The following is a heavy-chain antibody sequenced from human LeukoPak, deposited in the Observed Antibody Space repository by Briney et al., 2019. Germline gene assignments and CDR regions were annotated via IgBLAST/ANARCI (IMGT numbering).Heavy chain of an antibody. Sequence: SSGTLSLTCTVSGGSIRSYYWSWIRQPPGKGLEWIGYIYDSGSTNYNPSLKSRVTISVDTSKNQFSLKLSSVTAADTALYYCARGHLDSSGWFAFDAFDIWGQGTMVTVSS. V-gene: IGHV4-59*01. CDR3: ARGHLDSSGWFAFDAFDI. CDR2: IYDSGST. J-gene: IGHJ3*02. D-gene: IGHD6-19*01. CDR1: GGSIRSYY.